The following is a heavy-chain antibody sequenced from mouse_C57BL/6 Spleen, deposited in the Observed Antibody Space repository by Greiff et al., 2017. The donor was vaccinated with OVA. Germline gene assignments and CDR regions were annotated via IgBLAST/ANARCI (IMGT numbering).Heavy chain of an antibody. J-gene: IGHJ3*01. CDR2: ISYDGSN. CDR1: GYSITSGYY. V-gene: IGHV3-6*01. D-gene: IGHD1-2*01. Sequence: EVKLMESGPGLVKPSQSLSLTCSVTGYSITSGYYWNWIRQFPGNKLEWMGYISYDGSNNYNPSLKNRITITRDTSKNQFFLKVNSVTTEDTATYSCARGGYSGAYWGQGTLVTVSA. CDR3: ARGGYSGAY.